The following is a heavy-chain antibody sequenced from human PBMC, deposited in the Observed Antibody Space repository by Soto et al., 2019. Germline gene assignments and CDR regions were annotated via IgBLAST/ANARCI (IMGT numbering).Heavy chain of an antibody. D-gene: IGHD6-19*01. Sequence: GGSLRLSCAASDFTFSNAWINWVRQAPGKGLEWVGRNRNKAYGYTTEYAASVKGRFTISRDDSKNSLFLQMNTLKTEDTAVYYCARGRAGYSSGWYSDYWGKGALATVAS. CDR2: NRNKAYGYTT. CDR3: ARGRAGYSSGWYSDY. J-gene: IGHJ4*02. V-gene: IGHV3-72*01. CDR1: DFTFSNAW.